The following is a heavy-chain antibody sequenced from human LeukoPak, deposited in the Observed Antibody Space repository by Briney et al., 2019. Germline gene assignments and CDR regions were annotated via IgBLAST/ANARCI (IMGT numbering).Heavy chain of an antibody. CDR3: ARALLVTTSGYFYYYMDV. D-gene: IGHD2-8*02. CDR1: GGSIRSGGYY. J-gene: IGHJ6*03. Sequence: SQTLSLTCTVSGGSIRSGGYYWSWIRQRPGKGLEWIGNIYYSGSTSYNPSLKSRVTISVDTSKNQFSLKLNSVTAADTAVYYCARALLVTTSGYFYYYMDVWGKGTTVSVSS. V-gene: IGHV4-31*03. CDR2: IYYSGST.